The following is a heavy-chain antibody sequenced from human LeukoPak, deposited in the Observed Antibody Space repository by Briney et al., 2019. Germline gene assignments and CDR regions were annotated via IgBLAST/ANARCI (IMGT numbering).Heavy chain of an antibody. D-gene: IGHD3-22*01. V-gene: IGHV1-69*05. J-gene: IGHJ4*02. CDR3: ARTWDSSGYYTLVGVYYFDY. CDR2: IIPIFGTA. Sequence: SVKVSCKASGGTFSSYAISWVRQAPGQGLEWMGGIIPIFGTANYAQKFQGRVTMTTDTSTSTAYMELRSLRSDDAAVYYCARTWDSSGYYTLVGVYYFDYWGQGTLVTVSS. CDR1: GGTFSSYA.